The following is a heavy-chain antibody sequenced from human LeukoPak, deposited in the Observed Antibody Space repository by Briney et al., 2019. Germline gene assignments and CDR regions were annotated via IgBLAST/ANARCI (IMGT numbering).Heavy chain of an antibody. D-gene: IGHD6-19*01. CDR1: GGSISSYY. J-gene: IGHJ5*02. V-gene: IGHV4-59*01. CDR2: IYYSGST. Sequence: SETLSLTCTVSGGSISSYYWSWIRQPPGKGLEWIGYIYYSGSTNYNPSLKSRVTISVDTSKNQFSLKLSSVTAADTAVYYCARFASSGWPSRWFDPWGQGTLVTASS. CDR3: ARFASSGWPSRWFDP.